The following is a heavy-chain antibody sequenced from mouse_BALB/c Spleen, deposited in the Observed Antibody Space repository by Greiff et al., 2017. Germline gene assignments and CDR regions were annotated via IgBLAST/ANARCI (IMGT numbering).Heavy chain of an antibody. CDR2: IRLKSNNYAT. D-gene: IGHD2-2*01. CDR1: GFTFSNYW. Sequence: DVKLVESGGGLVQPGGSMKLSCVASGFTFSNYWMNWVRQSPEKGLEWVAEIRLKSNNYATHYAESVKGRFTISRDDSKSSVYLQMNNLRAEDTGIYYCTRWGYGYDGAMDYWGQGTSVTVSS. V-gene: IGHV6-6*02. J-gene: IGHJ4*01. CDR3: TRWGYGYDGAMDY.